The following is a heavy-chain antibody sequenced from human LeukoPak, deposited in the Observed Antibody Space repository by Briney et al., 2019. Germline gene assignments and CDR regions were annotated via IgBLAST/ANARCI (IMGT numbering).Heavy chain of an antibody. J-gene: IGHJ5*02. CDR2: IYYSGST. CDR3: ARVGWNCSSLST. D-gene: IGHD1-7*01. Sequence: PSETLSLTCTVSGGSISSSSYYWGWIRQPPGKGLEWIGYIYYSGSTNYNPSLKSRVTISVDTSKNQFSLKLSSVTAADTAVYYCARVGWNCSSLSTWGQGTLVTVSS. V-gene: IGHV4-61*05. CDR1: GGSISSSSYY.